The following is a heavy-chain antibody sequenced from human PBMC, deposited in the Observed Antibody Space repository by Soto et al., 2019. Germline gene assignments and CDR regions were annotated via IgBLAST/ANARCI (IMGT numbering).Heavy chain of an antibody. CDR2: ISAHNGNT. D-gene: IGHD1-20*01. J-gene: IGHJ4*02. CDR3: ARARTRYFDY. CDR1: GYIFTSYG. V-gene: IGHV1-18*04. Sequence: AASVKVSCKTSGYIFTSYGISWARQAPGQGLQWMGWISAHNGNTNYAQKFQGRVTMTTDSSTSTAYLELRSLRSDDAAVYFCARARTRYFDYWGQGTPVTVSS.